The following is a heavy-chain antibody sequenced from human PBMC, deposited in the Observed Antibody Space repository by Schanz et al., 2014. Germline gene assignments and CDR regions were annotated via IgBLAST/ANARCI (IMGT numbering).Heavy chain of an antibody. V-gene: IGHV3-23*04. CDR2: IGVDGTTT. Sequence: EVQLVESGGGLVQPGGSLRLSCLASGFAFSSYGMNWLRQAPGKGLEWVSVIGVDGTTTYYADSVKGRFTISRDNSKNTLYLQMNSLRAEDTAVYYCAKTPREYCNYDNCPNWFDSWGQGTLVTASS. D-gene: IGHD2-15*01. CDR3: AKTPREYCNYDNCPNWFDS. CDR1: GFAFSSYG. J-gene: IGHJ5*01.